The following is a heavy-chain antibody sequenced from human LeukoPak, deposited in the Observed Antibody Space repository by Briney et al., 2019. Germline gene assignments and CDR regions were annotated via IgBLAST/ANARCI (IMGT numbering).Heavy chain of an antibody. D-gene: IGHD1-26*01. CDR2: INPSGGST. CDR3: ARRGSYHYFDN. Sequence: ASVKVSCKASGGTFSSYAISWVRQAPGQGLEWMGIINPSGGSTSYAQKLQGRVTMTRDTSTSTVYMELSSLRSEDTAVYYCARRGSYHYFDNWGQGTLVTVSS. V-gene: IGHV1-46*04. J-gene: IGHJ4*02. CDR1: GGTFSSYA.